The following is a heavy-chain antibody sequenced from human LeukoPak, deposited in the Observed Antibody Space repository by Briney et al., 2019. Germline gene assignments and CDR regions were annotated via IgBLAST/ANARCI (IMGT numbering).Heavy chain of an antibody. D-gene: IGHD3-10*01. CDR3: AKDYGSGSYYNVIGGVLG. J-gene: IGHJ4*02. CDR1: GFTFDDYA. V-gene: IGHV3-9*01. CDR2: ISWNSGSI. Sequence: PGRSLRLSCAASGFTFDDYAMHWVRQAPGKGLEWVSGISWNSGSIGYADSVKGRFTISRDNAKNSLYLQMNSLRAEDTALYYCAKDYGSGSYYNVIGGVLGWGQGTLVTVSS.